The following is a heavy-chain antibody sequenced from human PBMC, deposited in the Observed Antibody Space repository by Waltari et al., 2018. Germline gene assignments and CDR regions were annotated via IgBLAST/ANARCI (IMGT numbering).Heavy chain of an antibody. CDR1: GFTFSSYE. CDR3: ARDPGTSAGFDYFDY. J-gene: IGHJ4*02. CDR2: VSSSGSKV. D-gene: IGHD6-13*01. Sequence: EVQLVESGGGLVQPGGSLRLSCVGSGFTFSSYEMNWVRQAPGKGLEWVSYVSSSGSKVHHADSVKARFTIFRDNAKNSLFLQMNSLRAEDTAVYYCARDPGTSAGFDYFDYWGQGTLVTVSS. V-gene: IGHV3-48*03.